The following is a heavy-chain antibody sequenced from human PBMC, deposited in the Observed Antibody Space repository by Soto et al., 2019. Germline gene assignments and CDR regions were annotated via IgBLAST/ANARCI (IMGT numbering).Heavy chain of an antibody. J-gene: IGHJ4*02. V-gene: IGHV3-66*01. CDR1: GVTVSNNF. D-gene: IGHD4-17*01. CDR2: IYSGGGT. Sequence: EVQLVESGGALVQPGGSLRLSCAASGVTVSNNFMSWVRQAPGKGLEWVSIIYSGGGTQYADSVKGRFTISRDNYKNTVYLQMNSLRVEHTAVYYCARNVPVTPLGYWGQGTLVTVSS. CDR3: ARNVPVTPLGY.